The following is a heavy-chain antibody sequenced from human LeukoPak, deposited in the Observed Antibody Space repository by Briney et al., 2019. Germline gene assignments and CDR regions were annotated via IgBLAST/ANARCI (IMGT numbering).Heavy chain of an antibody. CDR1: GFTFSSYS. J-gene: IGHJ6*03. D-gene: IGHD1-1*01. CDR2: ISSSSSYI. CDR3: ARSTRLQYYYYYMDV. V-gene: IGHV3-21*01. Sequence: PGGSLRLSCAASGFTFSSYSMNWVRQAPGKGLEWVSSISSSSSYIYYADSVKGRFTISRDNAKNSLYLQMNSLRAEDTAVYYCARSTRLQYYYYYMDVWGKGTTVTVSS.